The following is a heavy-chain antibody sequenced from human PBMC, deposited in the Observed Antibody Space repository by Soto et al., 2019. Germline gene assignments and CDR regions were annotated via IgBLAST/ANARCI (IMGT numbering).Heavy chain of an antibody. V-gene: IGHV3-15*01. CDR3: TTDDGYCTNGVCYTPNWFDP. CDR2: IKSKTDGGTT. J-gene: IGHJ5*02. D-gene: IGHD2-8*01. CDR1: GFTFSNAW. Sequence: PGGSLRLSCAASGFTFSNAWMSWVRQAPGKGLEWVGRIKSKTDGGTTDYAAPVKGRFTISRDDSKNTLYLQMNSLKTEDTAVYYCTTDDGYCTNGVCYTPNWFDPWGQGTLVTV.